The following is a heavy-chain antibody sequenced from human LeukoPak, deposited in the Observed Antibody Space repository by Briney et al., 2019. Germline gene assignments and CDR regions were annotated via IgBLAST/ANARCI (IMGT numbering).Heavy chain of an antibody. CDR2: INQDGSEK. V-gene: IGHV3-7*01. CDR1: GFTFSSYW. CDR3: ARFPGTYYLDV. Sequence: PGGSLRLSCAASGFTFSSYWMSWVRQAPGKGLEWVANINQDGSEKNYVDSVKGSFTISRDNAKNSLYLQMNSLRAEDTAVYYCARFPGTYYLDVWGKGTTVTVSS. J-gene: IGHJ6*03.